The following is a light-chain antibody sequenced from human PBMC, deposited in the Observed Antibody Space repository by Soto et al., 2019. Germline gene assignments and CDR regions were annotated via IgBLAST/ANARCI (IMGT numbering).Light chain of an antibody. CDR2: GAS. CDR1: QSVSSN. V-gene: IGKV3-15*01. Sequence: EIVMTQSPATLSVSPGERATLSCRASQSVSSNLAWYQQKPGQAPRLLIYGASTRATGIPARFSGSVSGTEFTLTISSLQSEDCAVYYCQQYSNWPWTFGQGTKVDIK. CDR3: QQYSNWPWT. J-gene: IGKJ1*01.